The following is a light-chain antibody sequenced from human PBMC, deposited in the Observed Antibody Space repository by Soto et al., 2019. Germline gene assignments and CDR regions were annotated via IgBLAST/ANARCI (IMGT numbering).Light chain of an antibody. J-gene: IGKJ1*01. CDR3: QQYNNWPPWT. CDR1: QSVSSN. V-gene: IGKV3-15*01. CDR2: GAS. Sequence: EIVMTQSPATLSVSPGERATLSCRASQSVSSNLAWYQQKPGQAPRLLIYGASTRATGNPARFSGSGSGTEFTLTISSLQSEDFAVYYFQQYNNWPPWTFGQGTKVEIK.